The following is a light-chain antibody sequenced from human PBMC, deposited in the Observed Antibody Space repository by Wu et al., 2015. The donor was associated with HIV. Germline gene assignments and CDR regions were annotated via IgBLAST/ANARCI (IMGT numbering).Light chain of an antibody. Sequence: EIVLTQSPGTLSLSPGERATLSCRASQSVSSNYLAWYQQKPGQPPRLLIFGASGRATGLPDRFSGSGSGTDFTLTISRLEPEDFAVYYCQQYGSSPLTFGGGTTAEIK. V-gene: IGKV3-20*01. CDR3: QQYGSSPLT. CDR1: QSVSSNY. J-gene: IGKJ4*01. CDR2: GAS.